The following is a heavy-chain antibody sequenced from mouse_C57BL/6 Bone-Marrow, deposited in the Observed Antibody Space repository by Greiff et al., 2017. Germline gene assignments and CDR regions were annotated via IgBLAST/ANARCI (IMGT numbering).Heavy chain of an antibody. D-gene: IGHD1-1*01. CDR3: ARWCYVSGLYWYFDV. CDR2: ISDGGSYT. Sequence: DVMLLESGGGLVKPGGSLKLSCAASGFTFSSYAMSWVRQTPEKRLEWVATISDGGSYTNYPDNVKGRFTISRDNAKDNLYLQMSQLKSEDTAMYYCARWCYVSGLYWYFDVWGTGTTVTVSS. CDR1: GFTFSSYA. J-gene: IGHJ1*03. V-gene: IGHV5-4*03.